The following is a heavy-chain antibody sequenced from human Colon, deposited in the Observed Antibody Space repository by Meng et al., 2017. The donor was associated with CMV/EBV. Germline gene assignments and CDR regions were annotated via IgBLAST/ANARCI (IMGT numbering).Heavy chain of an antibody. J-gene: IGHJ6*02. V-gene: IGHV4-38-2*02. CDR2: IYHSGTT. D-gene: IGHD6-6*01. CDR3: ARGLRAARVRDYYGMDV. CDR1: KSFSSNYY. Sequence: GSLRLSCTVSKSFSSNYYWGWIRQPPGKGLEWIGTIYHSGTTYYNPSLKSRVTISVDTSKNQFSLKLSSVTAADTAVYYCARGLRAARVRDYYGMDVWGRGTTVTVSS.